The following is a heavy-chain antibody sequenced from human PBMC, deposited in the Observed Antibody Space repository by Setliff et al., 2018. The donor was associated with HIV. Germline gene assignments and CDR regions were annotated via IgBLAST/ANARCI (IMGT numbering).Heavy chain of an antibody. CDR2: IYPGNSDT. D-gene: IGHD6-19*01. Sequence: GGSLKISCKDSGYTFSNYCIAWVRQMPGKGLEWMGIIYPGNSDTTYSPSFQGQVTISADKSISTAYLQWSSLKASDTAMYYCAKHLSPGSGWYSKARGMDVWGQGTMVTVSS. J-gene: IGHJ6*02. CDR3: AKHLSPGSGWYSKARGMDV. V-gene: IGHV5-51*01. CDR1: GYTFSNYC.